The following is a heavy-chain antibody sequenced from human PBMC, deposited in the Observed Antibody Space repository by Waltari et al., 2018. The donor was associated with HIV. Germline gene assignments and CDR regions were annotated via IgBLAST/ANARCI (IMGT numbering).Heavy chain of an antibody. CDR1: GFSLSASGMR. CDR2: IDWDDDK. Sequence: QVTLKESGPALVKPTQTLTLTCTFSGFSLSASGMRVSWIRQPPGKALEWLARIDWDDDKFYTTSLKTRLTISKDTSKNQVVLTMTNMDPADTATYYCARSITIFGLLTKGSDAFDIWGEGTMVTVSS. D-gene: IGHD3-3*01. V-gene: IGHV2-70*04. J-gene: IGHJ3*02. CDR3: ARSITIFGLLTKGSDAFDI.